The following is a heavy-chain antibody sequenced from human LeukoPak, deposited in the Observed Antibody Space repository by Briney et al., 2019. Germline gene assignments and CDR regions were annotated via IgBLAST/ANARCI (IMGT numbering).Heavy chain of an antibody. CDR3: AKMQGYFDY. CDR1: GFTFSSYG. J-gene: IGHJ4*02. V-gene: IGHV3-23*01. CDR2: VTGGGDNT. Sequence: PGGSLRLSCAASGFTFSSYGMSWVRQAPGKGLEWVSAVTGGGDNTYYADSVSGRFTISRDKSKNTLYLQINSLRAEDTAVYYCAKMQGYFDYWGQGALVTVSS.